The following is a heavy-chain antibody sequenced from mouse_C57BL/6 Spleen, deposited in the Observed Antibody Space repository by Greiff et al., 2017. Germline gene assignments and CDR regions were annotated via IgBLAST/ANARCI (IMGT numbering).Heavy chain of an antibody. CDR1: GYAFSSSW. CDR2: IYPGDGDT. V-gene: IGHV1-82*01. Sequence: VQLQQSGPELVKPGASVKISCKASGYAFSSSWMNWVKQRPGKGLEWIGRIYPGDGDTNYNGKFKGKATLTADKSSSTAYMQLSSLTSEDSAVYFCASPYYGSSPYYFDDWGQGTTLTVAS. D-gene: IGHD1-1*01. J-gene: IGHJ2*01. CDR3: ASPYYGSSPYYFDD.